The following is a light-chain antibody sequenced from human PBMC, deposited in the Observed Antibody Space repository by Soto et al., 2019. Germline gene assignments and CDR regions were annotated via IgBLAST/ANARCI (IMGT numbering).Light chain of an antibody. Sequence: QSALTQPPSASGSPGQSVTISCTGTSSDVGGYNYVSWYQQHPGKAPKLMIYDVSHRPSGISNRFSGSKSGNTASLTISGLQAEDEADYFCSSFRRSNSFVFGTGAKVTVL. V-gene: IGLV2-14*03. CDR1: SSDVGGYNY. CDR2: DVS. J-gene: IGLJ1*01. CDR3: SSFRRSNSFV.